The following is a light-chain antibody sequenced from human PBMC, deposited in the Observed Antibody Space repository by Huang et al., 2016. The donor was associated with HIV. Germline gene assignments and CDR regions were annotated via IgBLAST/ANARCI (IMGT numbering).Light chain of an antibody. J-gene: IGKJ1*01. CDR2: STS. Sequence: DIQMTQSPSSLSAFVGDTVTITCRASQGISNSVAWYQQKPGKAPKLLLYSTSRLESGVPSRCRGGGSGTDYTLTINSLKPDDFATYYCQQYYTSPTFGQGSKVEIK. CDR1: QGISNS. V-gene: IGKV1-NL1*01. CDR3: QQYYTSPT.